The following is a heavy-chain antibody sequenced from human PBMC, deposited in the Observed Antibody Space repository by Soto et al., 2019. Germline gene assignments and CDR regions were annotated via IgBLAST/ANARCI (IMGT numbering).Heavy chain of an antibody. V-gene: IGHV4-39*01. CDR1: GGSISSSSYY. CDR2: IYYSGST. Sequence: PSETLSLTCTVSGGSISSSSYYWGWIRQPPGKGLEWIGSIYYSGSTYYNPSLKSRVTISVDTSKNQFSLKLSSVTAADTAVYYCARHGTPDSGYDGRLFDYWGQGTLVTVSS. D-gene: IGHD5-12*01. CDR3: ARHGTPDSGYDGRLFDY. J-gene: IGHJ4*02.